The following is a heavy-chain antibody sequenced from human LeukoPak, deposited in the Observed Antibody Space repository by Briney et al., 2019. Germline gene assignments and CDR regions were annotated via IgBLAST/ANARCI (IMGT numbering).Heavy chain of an antibody. D-gene: IGHD3-22*01. CDR1: GGSFSGYY. CDR2: INHSGSS. Sequence: SETLSLTCAVYGGSFSGYYWSWIRQPPGKGLEWIGEINHSGSSNYSPSLKSRVTISEDTSKNQFSLKLSSVTAADTAVYYCARVEWEALYYDSSGYNWFDPWGQGTLVTVSS. J-gene: IGHJ5*02. V-gene: IGHV4-34*01. CDR3: ARVEWEALYYDSSGYNWFDP.